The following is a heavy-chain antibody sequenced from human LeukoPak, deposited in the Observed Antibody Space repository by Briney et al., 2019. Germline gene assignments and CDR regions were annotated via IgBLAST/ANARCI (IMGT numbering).Heavy chain of an antibody. V-gene: IGHV1-2*02. CDR3: AETYSSGWTTGY. D-gene: IGHD6-19*01. CDR1: GSTFTVYY. CDR2: INRNSGGT. Sequence: ASVKVSFKASGSTFTVYYMHWVRQVPGQGLEWMGWINRNSGGTNFAQKFQGRVTMTRNTTISTAYMELRRERTDDSDGHYCAETYSSGWTTGYWGQGTLVTVSS. J-gene: IGHJ4*02.